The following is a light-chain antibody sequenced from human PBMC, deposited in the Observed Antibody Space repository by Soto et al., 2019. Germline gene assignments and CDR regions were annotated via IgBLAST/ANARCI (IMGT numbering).Light chain of an antibody. Sequence: ALTQPASVSGSPGQSITISCTGTSSDVGGSNYVSWYQQLPGKAPKLMIYDVSDRPSGVSNRFSGSKSGNTASLTISGLQAEDEADYYCSSYTSSSLYVFGTGTKVTVL. V-gene: IGLV2-14*01. J-gene: IGLJ1*01. CDR1: SSDVGGSNY. CDR2: DVS. CDR3: SSYTSSSLYV.